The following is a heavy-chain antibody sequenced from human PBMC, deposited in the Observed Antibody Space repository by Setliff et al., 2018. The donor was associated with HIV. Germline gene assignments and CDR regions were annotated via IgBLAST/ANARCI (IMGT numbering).Heavy chain of an antibody. CDR1: GFTFSNYA. CDR3: ATGYFYDSSGYKH. CDR2: ISGSGGST. J-gene: IGHJ4*02. V-gene: IGHV3-23*01. Sequence: GGSLRLSCAASGFTFSNYAMSWVRQAPGKALEWVSSISGSGGSTYYADSVKGRFTISRDNSKNTLSLQMNSLRAEDTAVYYCATGYFYDSSGYKHWGQGTLVTVSS. D-gene: IGHD3-22*01.